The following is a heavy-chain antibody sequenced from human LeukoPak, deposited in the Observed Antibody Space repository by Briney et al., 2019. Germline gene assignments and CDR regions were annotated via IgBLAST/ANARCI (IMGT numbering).Heavy chain of an antibody. CDR2: IRYDGSNK. J-gene: IGHJ4*02. V-gene: IGHV3-30*02. Sequence: GGSLRLSCAASGFTFSSYGMHWVRQAPGKGLEWVAFIRYDGSNKYYADSVKGRFTISRDNSKNTLYLQMNSLRAEDTAVYYCARTGSGSYHIDYWGQGTLVTVSS. D-gene: IGHD3-10*01. CDR3: ARTGSGSYHIDY. CDR1: GFTFSSYG.